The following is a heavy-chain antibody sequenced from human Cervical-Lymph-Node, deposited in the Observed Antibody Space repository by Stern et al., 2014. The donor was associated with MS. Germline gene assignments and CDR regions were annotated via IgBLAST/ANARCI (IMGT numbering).Heavy chain of an antibody. V-gene: IGHV1-2*02. D-gene: IGHD3-10*01. CDR2: INPYSGAT. J-gene: IGHJ4*02. Sequence: VQLVESGAEVKKPGASVKVSCKASGYTFSNFYIHWVRQAPGQGLEWMGWINPYSGATHFAQRFQGRVTMTRDTSFNTAYMELGSLRSDDTAVYYCARDPSGSAPFLGFWGQGTLVTVSS. CDR1: GYTFSNFY. CDR3: ARDPSGSAPFLGF.